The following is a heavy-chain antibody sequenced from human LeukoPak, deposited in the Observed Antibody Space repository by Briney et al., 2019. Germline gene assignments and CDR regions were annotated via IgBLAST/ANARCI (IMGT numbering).Heavy chain of an antibody. V-gene: IGHV1-18*01. CDR3: AREYSSSLDY. J-gene: IGHJ4*02. CDR1: GYTFTNYG. Sequence: ASVKVSCKASGYTFTNYGISWVRQAPGQGLEWMGWISPYNGDTNYAQNLQGRVTMTTDTSTSTAYMELRSLRSDDTAVYYCAREYSSSLDYWGQGTLVTVSS. CDR2: ISPYNGDT. D-gene: IGHD6-13*01.